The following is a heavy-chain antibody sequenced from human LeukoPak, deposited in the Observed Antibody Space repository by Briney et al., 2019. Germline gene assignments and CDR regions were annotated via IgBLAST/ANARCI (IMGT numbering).Heavy chain of an antibody. Sequence: PSETLSLTCAVYGGSFSGYCWSWIRQPPGKGLEWIGEINHSGSTNYNPSLKSRVTISVDTSKNQFSLKLTSVTAADSAVYYCARRSPYSTGWSSYFDYWGQGALVTVSS. J-gene: IGHJ4*02. CDR1: GGSFSGYC. CDR2: INHSGST. D-gene: IGHD6-19*01. CDR3: ARRSPYSTGWSSYFDY. V-gene: IGHV4-34*01.